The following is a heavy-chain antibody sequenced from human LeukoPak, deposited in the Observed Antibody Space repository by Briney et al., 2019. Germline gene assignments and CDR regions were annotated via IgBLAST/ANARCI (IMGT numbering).Heavy chain of an antibody. D-gene: IGHD1-26*01. J-gene: IGHJ4*02. CDR1: GYTFTGYY. Sequence: ASVKVSCKASGYTFTGYYMHWVRQAPGQGLEWMGWINPNSGGTNYAQKFQGRVTMTRDTSISTAYMELSRLRSDDTAVYYCARDKDEWPRFYSGSYYLFDYWGQGTLVTVSS. CDR3: ARDKDEWPRFYSGSYYLFDY. CDR2: INPNSGGT. V-gene: IGHV1-2*02.